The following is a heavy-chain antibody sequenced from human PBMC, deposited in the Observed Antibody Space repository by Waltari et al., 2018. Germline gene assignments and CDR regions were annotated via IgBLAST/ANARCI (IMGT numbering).Heavy chain of an antibody. Sequence: QVQLQESGPGLVKPSETLSLTCTVSGGSISSYYWSWIRQPPGKGLEWIGYIYYSGSTTYNPSLKSRVTISVDTSKNQFSLKLSSVTAADTAVYYCAGKQLAAMFRFDPWGQGTLVTVSS. D-gene: IGHD6-13*01. CDR1: GGSISSYY. CDR3: AGKQLAAMFRFDP. J-gene: IGHJ5*02. CDR2: IYYSGST. V-gene: IGHV4-59*01.